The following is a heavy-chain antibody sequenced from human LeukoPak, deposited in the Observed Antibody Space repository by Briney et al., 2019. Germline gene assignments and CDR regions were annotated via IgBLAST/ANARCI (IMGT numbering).Heavy chain of an antibody. CDR1: GFKFTTYS. CDR2: IGISGRTM. J-gene: IGHJ4*02. CDR3: ARDGGYSYGYTLLIDH. Sequence: TGRSLRLSCAASGFKFTTYSMNWVRQAAGEGLGWVSLIGISGRTMFYADSVKGRFTISRDNAKNSLFLQINSMRDEDTAVYYCARDGGYSYGYTLLIDHWGQGALVTVSS. V-gene: IGHV3-48*02. D-gene: IGHD5-18*01.